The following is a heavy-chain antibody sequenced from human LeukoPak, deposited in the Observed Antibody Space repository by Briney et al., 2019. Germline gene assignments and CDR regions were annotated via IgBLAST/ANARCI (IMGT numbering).Heavy chain of an antibody. J-gene: IGHJ4*02. D-gene: IGHD5-12*01. Sequence: SETLSLTCAVSGGSISSGGYFWSWIRQPPGKGLEWIGYIHHSGSTYYNPSLKSRVTISVDRSKNQFSLKLSSGTAADTAVYYCARGEGGYDSPFDYWGQGTLVTVSS. CDR1: GGSISSGGYF. CDR3: ARGEGGYDSPFDY. V-gene: IGHV4-30-2*01. CDR2: IHHSGST.